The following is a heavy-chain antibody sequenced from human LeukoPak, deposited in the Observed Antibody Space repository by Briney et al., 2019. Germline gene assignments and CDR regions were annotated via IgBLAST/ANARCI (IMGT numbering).Heavy chain of an antibody. CDR1: GFTFTSSA. D-gene: IGHD3-22*01. Sequence: ASVKVSCKASGFTFTSSAMQWVRQARGQRLEWIGWIVVGSGNTNYAQKFQERVTITRDMSTSTAYMELSSLGSEDTAVYYCATIPTVNYYDSSGYLLTRDYWGQGTLVTVSS. V-gene: IGHV1-58*02. CDR3: ATIPTVNYYDSSGYLLTRDY. CDR2: IVVGSGNT. J-gene: IGHJ4*02.